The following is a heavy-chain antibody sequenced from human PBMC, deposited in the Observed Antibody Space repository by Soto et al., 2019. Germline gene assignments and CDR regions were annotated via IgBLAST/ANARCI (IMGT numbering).Heavy chain of an antibody. J-gene: IGHJ4*02. CDR2: IKQDGSEK. D-gene: IGHD3-10*01. CDR1: GFTFSSYW. V-gene: IGHV3-7*01. CDR3: ARDRRVGETQLFYY. Sequence: SGGSLRLSCAASGFTFSSYWMSWVRQAPGKGLEWVANIKQDGSEKYYVDSVKGRFTISRDNAKNSLYLQMNSLRAEDTAVYYCARDRRVGETQLFYYWGQGTLVTVSS.